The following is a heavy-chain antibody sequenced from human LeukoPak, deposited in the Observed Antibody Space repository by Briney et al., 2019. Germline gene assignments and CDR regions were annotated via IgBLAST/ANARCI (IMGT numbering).Heavy chain of an antibody. Sequence: SETLSLTCTVSGGSISTYYWSWIRQPAGKGLEWIGRIHTSGSTNYNPSLKTRVTMSVDTSKNQFSRKLDSVTAADTAMYYCARDPTGIAAAGRWFDPWGQGTLVTVSS. CDR1: GGSISTYY. CDR2: IHTSGST. V-gene: IGHV4-4*07. J-gene: IGHJ5*02. CDR3: ARDPTGIAAAGRWFDP. D-gene: IGHD6-13*01.